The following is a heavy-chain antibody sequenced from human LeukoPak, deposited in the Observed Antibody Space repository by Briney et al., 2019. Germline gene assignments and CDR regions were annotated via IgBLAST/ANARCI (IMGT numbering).Heavy chain of an antibody. V-gene: IGHV4-39*01. CDR3: ARRMATATFDY. CDR2: FYHSGST. D-gene: IGHD4-17*01. J-gene: IGHJ4*02. Sequence: PSETLSLTCIVSGDSITSNNYYWGWIRQPPGKGLEWISFFYHSGSTFYNPSLKSRVTTSVDTSKNQFSLNLASVTAADTAIYYCARRMATATFDYWGPGTLVTVS. CDR1: GDSITSNNYY.